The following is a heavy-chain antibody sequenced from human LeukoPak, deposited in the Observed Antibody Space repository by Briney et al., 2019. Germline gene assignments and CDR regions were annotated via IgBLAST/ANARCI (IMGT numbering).Heavy chain of an antibody. CDR2: IHSSGNI. CDR1: GDSISSSDYY. J-gene: IGHJ4*02. CDR3: ARGRYNSKTDFDY. V-gene: IGHV4-39*07. Sequence: WETLSLTCTVSGDSISSSDYYWGWIRQPPGKELEWIGSIHSSGNIYYNPSLKSRVTISLDTSNNQYSLRLFSVSAADTAVYYCARGRYNSKTDFDYWGQGTLVTVSS. D-gene: IGHD3-16*02.